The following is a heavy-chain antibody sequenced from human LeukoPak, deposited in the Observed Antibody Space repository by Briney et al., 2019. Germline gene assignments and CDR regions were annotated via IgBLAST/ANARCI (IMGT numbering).Heavy chain of an antibody. CDR3: ARGSVVVVAPFDY. CDR1: GYTFTSYY. Sequence: ASVKVSCKASGYTFTSYYMHWVRQAPGQGLEWMGIINPSGGSTSYAQKFQGRDAMTRDTSTSTVYMELSSRRSEDTAVYYCARGSVVVVAPFDYWGQGTLVTVSS. V-gene: IGHV1-46*01. J-gene: IGHJ4*02. D-gene: IGHD2-15*01. CDR2: INPSGGST.